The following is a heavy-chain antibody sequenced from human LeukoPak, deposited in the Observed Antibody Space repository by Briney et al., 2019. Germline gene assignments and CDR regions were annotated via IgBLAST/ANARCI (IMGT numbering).Heavy chain of an antibody. V-gene: IGHV3-30-3*01. Sequence: PGGSLRLSCAASGFTFSNHAMTWVRQAPGKGLEWVAVISYDGSNKYYADSVKGRFTISRDNSKNTLYLQMNSLRAEDTAVYYCARDNYNPDYWGQGTLVTVSS. D-gene: IGHD1-14*01. CDR3: ARDNYNPDY. CDR1: GFTFSNHA. CDR2: ISYDGSNK. J-gene: IGHJ4*02.